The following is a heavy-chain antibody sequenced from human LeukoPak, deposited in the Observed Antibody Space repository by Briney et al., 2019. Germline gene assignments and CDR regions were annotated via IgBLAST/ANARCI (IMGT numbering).Heavy chain of an antibody. J-gene: IGHJ1*01. V-gene: IGHV1-69*04. Sequence: SVKVSCKASGGTFSSYTISWVRQAPGQGPEWMGRIIPILGIANYAQKFQGRVTITADKSTSTAYMELSSLRSEDTAVYYCARDPVYCSSTSCREYFQHWGQGTLVTVSS. CDR3: ARDPVYCSSTSCREYFQH. CDR2: IIPILGIA. D-gene: IGHD2-2*01. CDR1: GGTFSSYT.